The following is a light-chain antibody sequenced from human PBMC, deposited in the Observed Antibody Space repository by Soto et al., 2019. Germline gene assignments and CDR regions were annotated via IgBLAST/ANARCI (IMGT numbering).Light chain of an antibody. CDR2: DDD. J-gene: IGLJ3*02. Sequence: QSVLTQPPSVSAAPGQKVTISCSGSSSNIGNHFVSWYQQVPGTAPTLLIYDDDKRPSGIPDRFSGSKSGTSATLGINGLQSGDEADYYCGAWDGSLSTGVFGGGTKLTVL. CDR1: SSNIGNHF. V-gene: IGLV1-51*01. CDR3: GAWDGSLSTGV.